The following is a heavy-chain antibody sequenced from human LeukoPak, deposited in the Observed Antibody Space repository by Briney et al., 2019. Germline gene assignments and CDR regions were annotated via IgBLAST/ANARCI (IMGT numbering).Heavy chain of an antibody. J-gene: IGHJ4*02. CDR3: AKDVMTTVFHFDY. V-gene: IGHV3-64*04. Sequence: GGSLRLSCSASGFTFSSYAMHWVRQAPGKGLEYVSAISSNGGSTYYADSVKGRFTISRDNSKNTLYLQMNSLRAEDTAVYYRAKDVMTTVFHFDYWGQGTLVTVSS. CDR2: ISSNGGST. CDR1: GFTFSSYA. D-gene: IGHD4-17*01.